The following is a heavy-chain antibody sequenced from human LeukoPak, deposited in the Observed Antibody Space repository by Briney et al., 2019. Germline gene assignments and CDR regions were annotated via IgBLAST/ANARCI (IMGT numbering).Heavy chain of an antibody. D-gene: IGHD3-10*01. CDR3: ARDGDSSGSHPHY. V-gene: IGHV4-31*03. J-gene: IGHJ4*02. CDR1: GGSISSGGYY. CDR2: IDYSGTT. Sequence: KPSETLSLTCTVSGGSISSGGYYWSWIRQHPGKGLEWIGYIDYSGTTYYNPSLKSRLTMSVDTSKNQFSLKLTSVTAADTAVYYCARDGDSSGSHPHYGGQGTLVTVSS.